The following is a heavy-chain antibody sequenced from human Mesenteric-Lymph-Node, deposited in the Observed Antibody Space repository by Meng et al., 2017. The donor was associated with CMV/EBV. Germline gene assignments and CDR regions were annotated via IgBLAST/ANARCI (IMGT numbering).Heavy chain of an antibody. D-gene: IGHD2-2*01. CDR1: GFTFRTYD. CDR3: ARGHHCDRTSCSSRPDYYYSGFDV. CDR2: IDPAGDT. V-gene: IGHV3-13*01. J-gene: IGHJ6*02. Sequence: GGSLRLSCEGSGFTFRTYDMHWVRQVTGKGLEWVSGIDPAGDTYYTDSVKARFTISRDNGKNSFYLQMNGLKAADTAVYYCARGHHCDRTSCSSRPDYYYSGFDVWGQGASVTVSS.